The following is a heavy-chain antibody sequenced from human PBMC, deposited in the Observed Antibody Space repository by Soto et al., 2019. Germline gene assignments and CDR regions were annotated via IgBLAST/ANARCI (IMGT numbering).Heavy chain of an antibody. Sequence: PGGSLRLSCASSGFTSSKYAMSWFRQGAGNGLDWVSTISGSGDSTYYADSVKGRFTISRDNSRNTLYLQMNSLRAEDTAVYYCAKALRYFDWLFRPWNSMDVWGQGTTVTVSS. D-gene: IGHD3-9*01. CDR1: GFTSSKYA. V-gene: IGHV3-23*01. CDR2: ISGSGDST. J-gene: IGHJ6*02. CDR3: AKALRYFDWLFRPWNSMDV.